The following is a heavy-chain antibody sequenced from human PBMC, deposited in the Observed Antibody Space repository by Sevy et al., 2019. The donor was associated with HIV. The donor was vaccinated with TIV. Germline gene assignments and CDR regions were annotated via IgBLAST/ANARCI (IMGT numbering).Heavy chain of an antibody. CDR3: VSLFLSYRSRWSYFDY. CDR1: GFIVNDKY. CDR2: IFSSGST. Sequence: GGSLRLACAISGFIVNDKYIIWVRQAPGKGLEWVSVIFSSGSTYYADSAKGRFTTSGDNSKKTVYLQMNSVRAEDTAVYYCVSLFLSYRSRWSYFDYWGQGTLVTVSS. J-gene: IGHJ4*02. V-gene: IGHV3-66*02. D-gene: IGHD6-19*01.